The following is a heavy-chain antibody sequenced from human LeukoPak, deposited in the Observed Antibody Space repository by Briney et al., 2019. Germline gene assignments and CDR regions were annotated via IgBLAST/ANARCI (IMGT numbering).Heavy chain of an antibody. Sequence: PGGSLRLSCAASGFTFIRYDMSWVRQAPGKGLQWVSAVSGSGSSTYYADSVKGRFAISRDNSKNTLYLQMNCLRAEDMAVYYCAKLKAEAPGYWGQGTLVTVSS. CDR3: AKLKAEAPGY. CDR2: VSGSGSST. J-gene: IGHJ4*02. CDR1: GFTFIRYD. V-gene: IGHV3-23*01.